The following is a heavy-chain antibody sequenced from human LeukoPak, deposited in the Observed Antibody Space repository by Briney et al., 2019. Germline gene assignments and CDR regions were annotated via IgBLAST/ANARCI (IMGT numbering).Heavy chain of an antibody. D-gene: IGHD4-17*01. V-gene: IGHV4-30-4*08. CDR3: ATYLTGTVTTFGGLEY. CDR1: GGSIRSGDYY. Sequence: SQTLSLTCTVSGGSIRSGDYYCNWSRQHPGKGLVWIGDIRYNGSTYYNPSLQSRLTMSLDNSKNEFSLRLSSVTAADTAVYYCATYLTGTVTTFGGLEYWGPGTLVTVSP. J-gene: IGHJ4*02. CDR2: IRYNGST.